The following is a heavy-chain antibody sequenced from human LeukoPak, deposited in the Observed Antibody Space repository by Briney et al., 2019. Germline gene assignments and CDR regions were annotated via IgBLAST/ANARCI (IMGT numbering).Heavy chain of an antibody. D-gene: IGHD3-3*01. CDR3: ARGRPRIANFGVVTCPYYCYYMDL. CDR2: INAYNGNT. Sequence: GASVKVSCKASGYTFTSYEINWVRQAPGQGLAWMGWINAYNGNTNYAQKLQGRVTMTTDTSTSTAYMELNSLRSDETAVYYCARGRPRIANFGVVTCPYYCYYMDLWGRGTTVTVSS. CDR1: GYTFTSYE. V-gene: IGHV1-18*01. J-gene: IGHJ6*03.